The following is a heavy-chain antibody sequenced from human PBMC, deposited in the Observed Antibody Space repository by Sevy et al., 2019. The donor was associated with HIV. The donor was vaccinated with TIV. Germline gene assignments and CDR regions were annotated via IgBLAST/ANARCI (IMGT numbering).Heavy chain of an antibody. CDR3: AAAREYYEDTSGYLDY. J-gene: IGHJ4*02. CDR1: GSTLSKLS. Sequence: ASVKVSCKVSGSTLSKLSMHWVRQAPGKGLEWMGRFDPEDGETIYSQKFQGRVTMTEDTCNDTAYMELSSLRSEDTAVYHCAAAREYYEDTSGYLDYWGQGTLVTVSS. CDR2: FDPEDGET. D-gene: IGHD3-22*01. V-gene: IGHV1-24*01.